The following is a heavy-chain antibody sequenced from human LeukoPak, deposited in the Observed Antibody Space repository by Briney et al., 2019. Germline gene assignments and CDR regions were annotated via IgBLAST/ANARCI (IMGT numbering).Heavy chain of an antibody. J-gene: IGHJ4*02. Sequence: KTSETPSLTCAVYGGSFSGYYWSWIRQPPGKGLEWIGEINHSGSTNYNPSLKSRVTISVDTSKNQFSLKLSSVTAADTAVYYCARSPGYDYVWGSYRYFDYWGQGTLVTVSS. CDR3: ARSPGYDYVWGSYRYFDY. D-gene: IGHD3-16*02. CDR2: INHSGST. V-gene: IGHV4-34*01. CDR1: GGSFSGYY.